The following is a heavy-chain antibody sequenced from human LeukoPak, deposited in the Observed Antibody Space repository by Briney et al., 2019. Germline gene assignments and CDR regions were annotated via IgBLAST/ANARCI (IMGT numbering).Heavy chain of an antibody. J-gene: IGHJ4*02. CDR2: ISYDGSNK. D-gene: IGHD3-22*01. CDR1: GFTFSSYG. V-gene: IGHV3-30*18. CDR3: AKDPYYDSSGYYFGNFDY. Sequence: GGSLRLSCAASGFTFSSYGMHWVRQAPGKGLEWVAVISYDGSNKYYADSVKGRFTISRDNSKNTLYLQMNSLRAEDTAVYYCAKDPYYDSSGYYFGNFDYWGQGTLVTVSS.